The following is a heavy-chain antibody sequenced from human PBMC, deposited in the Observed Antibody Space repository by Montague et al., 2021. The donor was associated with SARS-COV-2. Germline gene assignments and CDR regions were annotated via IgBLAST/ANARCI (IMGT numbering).Heavy chain of an antibody. J-gene: IGHJ4*02. CDR2: HYNSGST. CDR1: GDSISRYY. CDR3: ARVVVDASGWYHFDY. V-gene: IGHV4-59*12. D-gene: IGHD6-19*01. Sequence: ESLSLTCTVSGDSISRYYWGWIRQPPGKGLEWMGYHYNSGSTNYSPTPKSRIAMSVDTSENQFSLKLFSVTAADTAVYYCARVVVDASGWYHFDYWGQGALVTVSS.